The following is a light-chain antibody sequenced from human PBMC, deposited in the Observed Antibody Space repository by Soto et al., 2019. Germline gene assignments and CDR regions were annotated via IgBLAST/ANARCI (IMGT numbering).Light chain of an antibody. V-gene: IGKV1-5*01. CDR1: QSITTW. CDR3: QQYNNYWT. Sequence: DIQMTQSPSTVSAYVGDSVTITCRASQSITTWLAWYQQRPGKASKLLIYDASSLESGVPSRFSGSGSATEFTLTISSLQPDDFATYYCQQYNNYWTFGQGTKVDIK. J-gene: IGKJ1*01. CDR2: DAS.